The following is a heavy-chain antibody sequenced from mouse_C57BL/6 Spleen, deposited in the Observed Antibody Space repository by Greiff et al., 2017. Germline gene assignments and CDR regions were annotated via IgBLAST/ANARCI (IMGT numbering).Heavy chain of an antibody. CDR2: IDPEDGET. V-gene: IGHV14-2*01. CDR1: GFNIKDYY. Sequence: EVQLQQSGAELVFPGASVQLPCPASGFNIKDYYMHWVKQRTEQGLEWIGRIDPEDGETKYAPKFQGKATITAYTSSNTAYLQLSSLTSEDTAVYYCARPLTGTDWYFDVWGTGTTVTVSS. J-gene: IGHJ1*03. D-gene: IGHD4-1*01. CDR3: ARPLTGTDWYFDV.